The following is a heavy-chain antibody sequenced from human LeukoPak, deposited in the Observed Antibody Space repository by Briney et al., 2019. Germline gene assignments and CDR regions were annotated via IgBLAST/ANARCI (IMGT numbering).Heavy chain of an antibody. J-gene: IGHJ3*01. CDR2: IYSSGNT. V-gene: IGHV4-59*01. CDR1: GGSITGYY. D-gene: IGHD6-19*01. Sequence: PSETLSLTCTVSGGSITGYYWSWIRQPPGKGLEWIGLIYSSGNTNYNPSLKSRVTISVDTTKNQLSLHVSSVTAADSAVYYCAREAPAVAADAFDVWGQGTLVTVSS. CDR3: AREAPAVAADAFDV.